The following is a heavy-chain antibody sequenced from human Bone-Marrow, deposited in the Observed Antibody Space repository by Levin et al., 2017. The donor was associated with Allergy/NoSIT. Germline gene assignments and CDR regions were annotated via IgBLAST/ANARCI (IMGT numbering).Heavy chain of an antibody. V-gene: IGHV1-69*04. D-gene: IGHD5-18*01. CDR1: GGSFNSYA. CDR3: AREDYQGGYTFGHPDT. CDR2: IVPIVGTT. Sequence: KPGGSLRLSCKASGGSFNSYAIIWVRQAPGQGLEWMGRIVPIVGTTHRAQKFQGRFTMTADKYGSSVYMELSSLRSEDTAVYYCAREDYQGGYTFGHPDTWGQGTLVTVSA. J-gene: IGHJ4*02.